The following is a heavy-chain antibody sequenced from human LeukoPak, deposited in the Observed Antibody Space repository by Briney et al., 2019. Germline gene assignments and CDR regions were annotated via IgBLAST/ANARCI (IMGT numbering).Heavy chain of an antibody. D-gene: IGHD3-10*01. CDR1: GFTFSSYA. CDR3: ARGAVRGVIKNFDL. CDR2: ISYDGSNK. Sequence: GSLGLSCAASGFTFSSYAMHWVRQAPGKGLEWVAVISYDGSNKYYADSVKGRFTISRDNSKNTLYLQMNSLRAEDTAVYYCARGAVRGVIKNFDLWGRGTLVTVSS. J-gene: IGHJ2*01. V-gene: IGHV3-30*04.